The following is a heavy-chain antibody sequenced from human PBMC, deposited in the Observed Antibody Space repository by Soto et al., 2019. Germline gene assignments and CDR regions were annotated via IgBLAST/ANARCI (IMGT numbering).Heavy chain of an antibody. Sequence: QVQLQESGPGLVKPSETLSLTCTVSGGSVSSGSYYWSWIRQPPGKGLEWIGYIYYSGSTNYNPYLKSRVTISVDTSKNQFALKLSSVTAADTAVYYCARDEVDYDSIGHSYYYYGRDVGGQGTTVTVAS. J-gene: IGHJ6*02. CDR3: ARDEVDYDSIGHSYYYYGRDV. D-gene: IGHD3-22*01. V-gene: IGHV4-61*01. CDR2: IYYSGST. CDR1: GGSVSSGSYY.